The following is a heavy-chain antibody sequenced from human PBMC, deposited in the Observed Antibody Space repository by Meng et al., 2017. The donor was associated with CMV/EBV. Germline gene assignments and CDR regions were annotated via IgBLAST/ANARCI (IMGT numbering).Heavy chain of an antibody. D-gene: IGHD3/OR15-3a*01. CDR1: GFTFSDYY. V-gene: IGHV3-11*05. CDR3: ARDRTGYPFDY. J-gene: IGHJ4*02. CDR2: ISSSSSYT. Sequence: VQLVESGGGFVKAGGSLRLSCAASGFTFSDYYMSWIRQAPGKGLEGVSYISSSSSYTNYADSVKGRFTISRDNAKNSLYLQMNSLRAEDTAVYYCARDRTGYPFDYWGQGTLVTVSS.